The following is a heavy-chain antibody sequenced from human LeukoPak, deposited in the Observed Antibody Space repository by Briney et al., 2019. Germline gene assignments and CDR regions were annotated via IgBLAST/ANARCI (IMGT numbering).Heavy chain of an antibody. CDR2: ISGSGTNT. J-gene: IGHJ4*02. D-gene: IGHD3-10*01. CDR3: AKDFGGAESYHCPFDY. Sequence: PGGSLRLSCAASGFTFSSYAMSWVRQAPGKGLEWVSAISGSGTNTYYADSVKGRFTISRDNSKNTLYLQMNSLRAEDTAVYYGAKDFGGAESYHCPFDYWGQGTLVTVSS. V-gene: IGHV3-23*01. CDR1: GFTFSSYA.